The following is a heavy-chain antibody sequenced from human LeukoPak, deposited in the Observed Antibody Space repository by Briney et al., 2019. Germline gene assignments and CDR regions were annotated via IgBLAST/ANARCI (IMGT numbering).Heavy chain of an antibody. D-gene: IGHD3-16*01. CDR2: VSYDGSSI. Sequence: PGGSLRLSCAASGFTFSTYGMHWVRQAPGKGLEWVAVVSYDGSSIYYADSVKGRFTISRDNSKNTLYLQVSSLRTEDTAVYFCAKDNRGYFDFWGQGTLVTVSS. V-gene: IGHV3-30*18. CDR3: AKDNRGYFDF. CDR1: GFTFSTYG. J-gene: IGHJ4*02.